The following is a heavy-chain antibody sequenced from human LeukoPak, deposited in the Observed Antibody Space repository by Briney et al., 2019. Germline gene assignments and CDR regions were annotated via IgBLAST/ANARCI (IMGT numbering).Heavy chain of an antibody. V-gene: IGHV1-24*01. CDR3: ATSIAAPTTLDY. Sequence: ASVKVSCKVSGYTLTELSMHWVRQTPGKGLEWMGGFDPEDGETIYAQKFQGRVTMTEDTSTDTAYMELSSLRSEDTAVYYCATSIAAPTTLDYWGQGTLVTVSS. D-gene: IGHD6-6*01. J-gene: IGHJ4*02. CDR2: FDPEDGET. CDR1: GYTLTELS.